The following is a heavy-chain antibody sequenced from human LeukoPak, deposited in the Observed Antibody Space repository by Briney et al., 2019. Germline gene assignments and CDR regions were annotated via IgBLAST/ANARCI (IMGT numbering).Heavy chain of an antibody. CDR1: GGSFSGYY. Sequence: SETLSLTCAVYGGSFSGYYWSWIRQPPGKGLEWIGEINHSGSTNYYPSLKSRVTISVDTSKNQFSLKLSSVTAADTAVYYCASTNSYSSSWYDYWGQGTLVTVSS. D-gene: IGHD6-13*01. V-gene: IGHV4-34*01. CDR2: INHSGST. J-gene: IGHJ4*02. CDR3: ASTNSYSSSWYDY.